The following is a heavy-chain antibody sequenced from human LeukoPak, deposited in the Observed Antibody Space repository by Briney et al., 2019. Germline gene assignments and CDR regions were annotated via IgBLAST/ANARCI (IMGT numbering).Heavy chain of an antibody. D-gene: IGHD3-22*01. CDR3: ARPNSHDSNGYYPTTQYFQH. Sequence: ASVKVSCKASGGTFSSYAISWVRQAPGQGLEWMGGIIPIFGTANYAQKFQGRVTITADESTSTAYMELSSLRSEDTAVYYCARPNSHDSNGYYPTTQYFQHWGQGTLVTVSS. J-gene: IGHJ1*01. V-gene: IGHV1-69*13. CDR2: IIPIFGTA. CDR1: GGTFSSYA.